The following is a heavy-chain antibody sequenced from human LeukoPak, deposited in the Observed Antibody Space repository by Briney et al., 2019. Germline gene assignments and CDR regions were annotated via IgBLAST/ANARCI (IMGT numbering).Heavy chain of an antibody. J-gene: IGHJ6*03. CDR3: ARGRFDYYDSSGYYRPREYYSYYYYMDV. D-gene: IGHD3-22*01. Sequence: GGSLRLSCAASGFTFSSYAMSWVRQAPGKGLEWVSAISGSGGSTYYADSVKGRFTISRDNSKNTLYLQMNSLRAEDTAVYYCARGRFDYYDSSGYYRPREYYSYYYYMDVWGKGTTVTISS. CDR1: GFTFSSYA. CDR2: ISGSGGST. V-gene: IGHV3-23*01.